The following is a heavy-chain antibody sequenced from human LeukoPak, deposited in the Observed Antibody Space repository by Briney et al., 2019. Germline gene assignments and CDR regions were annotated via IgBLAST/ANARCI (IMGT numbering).Heavy chain of an antibody. CDR3: AKGLSGNYPGICDY. D-gene: IGHD1-26*01. V-gene: IGHV1-2*07. Sequence: ASVKLSCTAAASSFTGYNMHWMRQAPAPGLEWMGWINPNSGDTKYAHNSQGRVTITRDTSNKTAYMELSRLRSDDTAMYYCAKGLSGNYPGICDYWGQGSLVTVSS. CDR1: ASSFTGYN. CDR2: INPNSGDT. J-gene: IGHJ4*02.